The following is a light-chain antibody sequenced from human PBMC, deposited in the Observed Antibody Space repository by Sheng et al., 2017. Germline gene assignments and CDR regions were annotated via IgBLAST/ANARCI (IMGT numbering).Light chain of an antibody. J-gene: IGLJ2*01. CDR2: DSR. CDR3: QSYDTSRSGNVV. V-gene: IGLV1-40*01. Sequence: QSVLTQPPSMSGAPGQRVTISCTGSSSNIGAGYNVHWYQHLPCTAPKLLIYDSRNRPSGVPDRFSGSKSGTSASLAITGLQAEDEADYYCQSYDTSRSGNVVFGGGTKVTVL. CDR1: SSNIGAGYN.